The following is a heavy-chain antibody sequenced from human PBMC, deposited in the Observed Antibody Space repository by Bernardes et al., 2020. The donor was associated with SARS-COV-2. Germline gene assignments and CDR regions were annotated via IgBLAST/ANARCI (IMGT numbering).Heavy chain of an antibody. Sequence: SGSTLLKPTQTLTLTCTFSGFSLSTSGMRVSWIRQPPGKALEWLARIDWDDDKFYSTSLKTRLTISKDTSKNQVVLTMTNMDPVDTATYYCARSHYDILTGYYPPFDYWGQGTLVTVSS. V-gene: IGHV2-70*04. CDR2: IDWDDDK. D-gene: IGHD3-9*01. CDR1: GFSLSTSGMR. J-gene: IGHJ4*02. CDR3: ARSHYDILTGYYPPFDY.